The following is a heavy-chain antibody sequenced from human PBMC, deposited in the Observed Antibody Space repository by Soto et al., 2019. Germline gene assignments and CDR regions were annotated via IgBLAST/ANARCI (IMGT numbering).Heavy chain of an antibody. CDR1: NGFISNYY. D-gene: IGHD6-13*01. CDR2: IYHSGS. Sequence: QAQLQESGPGLVKPSETLSLTCTVSNGFISNYYWSWIRQPPGEGLEWIGYIYHSGSSYNPSLKSRVTMSVDTSKHQFSLRLTSVTAADTAVYYCARHLSAIAAAGTGFAPWGQGTLVIVSS. V-gene: IGHV4-59*08. J-gene: IGHJ5*02. CDR3: ARHLSAIAAAGTGFAP.